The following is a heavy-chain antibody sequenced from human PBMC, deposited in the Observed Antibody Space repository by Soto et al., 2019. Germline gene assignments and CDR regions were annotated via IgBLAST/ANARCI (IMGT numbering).Heavy chain of an antibody. CDR2: IYYSGST. D-gene: IGHD3-9*01. CDR1: GGSISSHY. J-gene: IGHJ6*02. CDR3: ARDRGRYDILTGRDYYYYGMDV. Sequence: SETLSLTCTVSGGSISSHYWTWIWIRQLPGKGLEWIGYIYYSGSTNYNPSLKSRVTISVDTSKNQFSLKLSSVTAADTAVYYCARDRGRYDILTGRDYYYYGMDVWGQGTTVTVSS. V-gene: IGHV4-59*11.